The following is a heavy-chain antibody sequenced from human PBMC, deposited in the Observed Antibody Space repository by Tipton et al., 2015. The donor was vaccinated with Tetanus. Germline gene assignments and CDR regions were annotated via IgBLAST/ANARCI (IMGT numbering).Heavy chain of an antibody. CDR1: GGSISSDGAY. CDR3: ARGTGDY. V-gene: IGHV4-31*03. J-gene: IGHJ4*02. D-gene: IGHD1-14*01. CDR2: ISNSGST. Sequence: TLSLTCTVSGGSISSDGAYWSWIRQHPGEGLEWIGYISNSGSTYYNPSLKSRVTISVDTSKNQFSLRLSSVTAADTAVYYCARGTGDYWGQGTLVTVSS.